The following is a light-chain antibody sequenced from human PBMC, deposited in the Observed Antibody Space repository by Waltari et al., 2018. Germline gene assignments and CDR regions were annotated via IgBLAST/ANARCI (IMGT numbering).Light chain of an antibody. CDR2: ATS. J-gene: IGKJ1*01. Sequence: EFMLTPSTLTLSLSPGDRAPLSCRASQSVSKYLAWYQQRPGQAPRLLIYATSTRATGIPDRFSGSGFGTDFSLTISRLEPEDIAVYYCQNHESLPAKFGQGTKVEIK. CDR3: QNHESLPAK. CDR1: QSVSKY. V-gene: IGKV3-20*01.